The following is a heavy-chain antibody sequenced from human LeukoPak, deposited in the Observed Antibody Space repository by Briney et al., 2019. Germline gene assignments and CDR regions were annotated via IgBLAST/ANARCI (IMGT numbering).Heavy chain of an antibody. Sequence: GGSLRLSCAASGFTFSTFWMSSVPQAPGKGLEWVANIKQDGSEKYYVDSVKGRFTISRDNAKNSPYLQMNSLRAEDTAVYYCARTSTYNYDPDAFDIWGQGTMVTVSS. J-gene: IGHJ3*02. CDR3: ARTSTYNYDPDAFDI. V-gene: IGHV3-7*02. D-gene: IGHD1-1*01. CDR1: GFTFSTFW. CDR2: IKQDGSEK.